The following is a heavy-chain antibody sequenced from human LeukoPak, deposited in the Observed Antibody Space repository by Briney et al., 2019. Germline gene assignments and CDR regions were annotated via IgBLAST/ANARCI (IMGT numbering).Heavy chain of an antibody. V-gene: IGHV4-61*02. Sequence: SETLSLTCTVSGGSISSGSYYWSWIRQPAGKGLEWIGRIYTSGSTNYNPSLKSRVTISVDTSKNQFSLKLSSVTAADTAVYYCAREVYDSSGYSSYFDYWGQGTLVTVSS. D-gene: IGHD3-22*01. CDR1: GGSISSGSYY. J-gene: IGHJ4*02. CDR3: AREVYDSSGYSSYFDY. CDR2: IYTSGST.